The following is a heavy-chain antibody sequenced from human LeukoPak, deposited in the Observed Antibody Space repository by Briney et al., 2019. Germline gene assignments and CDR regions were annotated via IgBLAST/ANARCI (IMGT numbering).Heavy chain of an antibody. CDR2: INHSGST. J-gene: IGHJ4*02. Sequence: PSETLSLTCAVYGGSFSGYYWSWIRQPPGKGLEWIGEINHSGSTNYNPSLKSRVTISVDTSKNQFSLKLSSVTAADTAVHYCARVAAAAAFDYWGQGTLVTVSS. D-gene: IGHD6-13*01. CDR1: GGSFSGYY. CDR3: ARVAAAAAFDY. V-gene: IGHV4-34*01.